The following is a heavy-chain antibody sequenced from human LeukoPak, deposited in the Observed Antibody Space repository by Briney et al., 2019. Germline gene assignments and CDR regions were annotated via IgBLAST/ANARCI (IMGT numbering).Heavy chain of an antibody. CDR2: ISSSSSYI. V-gene: IGHV3-21*01. D-gene: IGHD3-22*01. J-gene: IGHJ4*02. Sequence: GGSLRLSCAASGFTFSSYSMNWVRQAPGKGLEGGSSISSSSSYIYYADSVKGRFTISRDKSKNSLYLQMKSLRAEAMAVYYCASPYYDSIWGQGTLVTVSS. CDR3: ASPYYDSI. CDR1: GFTFSSYS.